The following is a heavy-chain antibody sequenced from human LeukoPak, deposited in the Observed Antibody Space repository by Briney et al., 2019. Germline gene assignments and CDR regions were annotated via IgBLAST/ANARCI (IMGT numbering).Heavy chain of an antibody. J-gene: IGHJ4*02. Sequence: SSETLSLTCTVSGGSISSYYWSWIRQPPGKGLEWIGYIYYSGSTNYNPSLKSRVTISVDTSKNQFSLKLSSVTAADTAVYYCAGAPYDILTGYPLDYFDYWGQGTLVTVSS. CDR1: GGSISSYY. V-gene: IGHV4-59*08. D-gene: IGHD3-9*01. CDR3: AGAPYDILTGYPLDYFDY. CDR2: IYYSGST.